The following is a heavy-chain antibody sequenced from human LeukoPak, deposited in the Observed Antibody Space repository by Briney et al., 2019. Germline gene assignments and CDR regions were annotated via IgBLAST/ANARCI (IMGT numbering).Heavy chain of an antibody. V-gene: IGHV4-34*01. CDR1: GGSFSGYY. Sequence: KPSETLSLTCAVYGGSFSGYYWSWLRQPPGKGLEWIGEINHSGSTNYNPSLKSRVTISVDTSKNQFSLKLSSVTAADTAVYYCAGGSIVVVVAASGIGDYYCYGMDVWGQGTTVTVSS. J-gene: IGHJ6*02. CDR2: INHSGST. CDR3: AGGSIVVVVAASGIGDYYCYGMDV. D-gene: IGHD2-15*01.